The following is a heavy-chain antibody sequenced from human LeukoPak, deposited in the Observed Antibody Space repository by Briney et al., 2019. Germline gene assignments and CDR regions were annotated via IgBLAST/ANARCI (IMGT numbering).Heavy chain of an antibody. Sequence: SVKVSCKASGGTFSSYAISWVRQAPGQGLEWMGGIIPIFGTANYAQKFQGRVTITADESTSTAYMELSSLRSEDTAVYYCARDHGGELDGHDAFDIWGQGTMVTVSS. CDR2: IIPIFGTA. CDR1: GGTFSSYA. V-gene: IGHV1-69*13. D-gene: IGHD1-1*01. J-gene: IGHJ3*02. CDR3: ARDHGGELDGHDAFDI.